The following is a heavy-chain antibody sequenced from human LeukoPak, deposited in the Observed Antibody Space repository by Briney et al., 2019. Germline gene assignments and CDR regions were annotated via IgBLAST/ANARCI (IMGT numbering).Heavy chain of an antibody. D-gene: IGHD3-10*01. CDR3: ARDPGYYGSGTIGAFDT. V-gene: IGHV4-59*12. CDR1: GGSFSTYY. CDR2: IYYSGST. Sequence: SETLSLTCTVSGGSFSTYYWSWIRQPPGKGLEWIGYIYYSGSTNYNPSLKSRVAISVDTSKNQFSLKLSSVTAADTAVYYCARDPGYYGSGTIGAFDTWGQGTMVTVSS. J-gene: IGHJ3*02.